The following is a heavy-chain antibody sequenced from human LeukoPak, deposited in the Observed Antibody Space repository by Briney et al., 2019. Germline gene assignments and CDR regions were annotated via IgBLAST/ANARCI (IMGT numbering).Heavy chain of an antibody. CDR2: IIPIFGTA. D-gene: IGHD1-26*01. CDR3: ARAEWELIRGFDY. CDR1: GGTFSSYA. J-gene: IGHJ4*02. V-gene: IGHV1-69*01. Sequence: VASVKVSCKASGGTFSSYAISWVRQAPGQGLEWMGGIIPIFGTANYAQKFQGRVTITADESTSTAYMELSSLRSEDTAVYYCARAEWELIRGFDYWGQGTLVTVSS.